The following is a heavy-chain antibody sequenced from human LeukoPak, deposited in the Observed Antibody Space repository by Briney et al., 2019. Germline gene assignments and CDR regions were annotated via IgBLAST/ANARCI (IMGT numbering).Heavy chain of an antibody. CDR3: AGHEQRVAQRDDY. CDR1: GSTFSSYE. CDR2: ISSSGSII. Sequence: PGGSLRLSCAASGSTFSSYEMNWVRQAPGKGLEWVSYISSSGSIIHYADSVKGRFTISRDNAKNSLYLQMNSLRADDTAVYYCAGHEQRVAQRDDYWGQGTLVTVSS. V-gene: IGHV3-48*03. J-gene: IGHJ4*02. D-gene: IGHD6-25*01.